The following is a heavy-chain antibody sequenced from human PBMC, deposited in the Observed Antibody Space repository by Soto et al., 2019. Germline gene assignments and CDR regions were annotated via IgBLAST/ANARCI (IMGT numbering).Heavy chain of an antibody. CDR1: GFSFNNYA. CDR3: AKESMPEHYGDTLFDY. J-gene: IGHJ4*02. Sequence: EVQLLESGGALVQPGGSLRLSCVASGFSFNNYALSWVRQAPGKGLEWVSTFSAGGRAYYADTVKGRFTIARDSSQNTVHLQINILRPEDTAIYYCAKESMPEHYGDTLFDYWGQGTRVTVSS. D-gene: IGHD4-17*01. V-gene: IGHV3-23*01. CDR2: FSAGGRA.